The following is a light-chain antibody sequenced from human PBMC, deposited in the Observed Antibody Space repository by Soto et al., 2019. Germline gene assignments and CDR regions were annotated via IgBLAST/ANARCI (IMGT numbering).Light chain of an antibody. CDR3: TSWTTSTTML. CDR1: SSDIGAYNF. V-gene: IGLV2-14*03. J-gene: IGLJ2*01. CDR2: DVN. Sequence: QSALTQPASVSGSPGQSITISCTGTSSDIGAYNFVSWYQQHPGKAPKLMLYDVNIRPSGVSNRFSGSKSGNTASLTISGLPAEDEADYYCTSWTTSTTMLFGGGTKLTVL.